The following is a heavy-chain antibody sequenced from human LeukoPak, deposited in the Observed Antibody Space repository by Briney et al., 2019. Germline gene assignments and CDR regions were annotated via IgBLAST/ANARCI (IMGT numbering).Heavy chain of an antibody. J-gene: IGHJ4*02. V-gene: IGHV3-7*01. D-gene: IGHD2-15*01. CDR1: GFTFSNYW. CDR3: ARLYCSGGSCYESGPLNDY. Sequence: GGSLRLSCGASGFTFSNYWMSWVRQAPGKGLEWVANINQDGSETHYVDSVKGRFTISRDNAKNSLYLQVNSLRADDTAVYYCARLYCSGGSCYESGPLNDYWGQGTLVTVSS. CDR2: INQDGSET.